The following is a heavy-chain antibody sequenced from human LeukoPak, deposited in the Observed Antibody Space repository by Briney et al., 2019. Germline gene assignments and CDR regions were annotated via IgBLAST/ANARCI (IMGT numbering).Heavy chain of an antibody. CDR1: GFTFGDYA. CDR3: TRPRDYYYYGMDV. CDR2: IRSKAYGGTT. V-gene: IGHV3-49*03. J-gene: IGHJ6*02. Sequence: GGSLRLSCTASGFTFGDYAMSWFRQAPGKGLEWVGFIRSKAYGGTTEYAASVKGRFTISREDSKSIAYLQMNSLKTEDTAVYYCTRPRDYYYYGMDVWGQGTTVTVSS.